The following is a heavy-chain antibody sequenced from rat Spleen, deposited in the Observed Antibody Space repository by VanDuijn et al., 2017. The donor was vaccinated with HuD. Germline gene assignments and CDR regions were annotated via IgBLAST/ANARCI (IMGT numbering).Heavy chain of an antibody. CDR3: TRASYSGAVMYTTDY. CDR2: ISSGGDDT. V-gene: IGHV5-46*01. Sequence: EVQLVESGGGLVQPGRSMKLSCAASGFIFSSFPMAWVRQAPTRGLEWVATISSGGDDTDYRDSVKGRFTMSRDNGRRTLHLQMNSLRSEDTATYYCTRASYSGAVMYTTDYWGQGVMVTVSS. D-gene: IGHD1-6*01. J-gene: IGHJ2*01. CDR1: GFIFSSFP.